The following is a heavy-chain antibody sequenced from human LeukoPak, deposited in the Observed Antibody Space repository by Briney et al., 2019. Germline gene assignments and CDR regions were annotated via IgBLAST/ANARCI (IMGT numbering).Heavy chain of an antibody. CDR1: GFTFSSYW. V-gene: IGHV3-7*01. Sequence: GSLRLSCAASGFTFSSYWMSWVRQAPGKGLEWVANIKQDGSEKYYVDSVKGRFTISRDNAKNSLYLQINCLRAEDTAVYYCARETFRLRYFDRWGQGTLVTVSS. CDR2: IKQDGSEK. J-gene: IGHJ4*02. CDR3: ARETFRLRYFDR. D-gene: IGHD3-9*01.